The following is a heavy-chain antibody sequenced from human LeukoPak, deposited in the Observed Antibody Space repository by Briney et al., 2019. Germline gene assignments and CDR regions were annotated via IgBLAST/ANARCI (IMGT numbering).Heavy chain of an antibody. Sequence: GGSLRLSCAASGFTFSSYGMHWVRQAPGKGLEWVAVISYDGSNKYYADSVRGRFTISRDNSKNTLYLQMNSLRAEDTAVYYCAKDTYYYDSSGYTFDYWGQGTLVTVSS. J-gene: IGHJ4*02. V-gene: IGHV3-30*18. D-gene: IGHD3-22*01. CDR2: ISYDGSNK. CDR3: AKDTYYYDSSGYTFDY. CDR1: GFTFSSYG.